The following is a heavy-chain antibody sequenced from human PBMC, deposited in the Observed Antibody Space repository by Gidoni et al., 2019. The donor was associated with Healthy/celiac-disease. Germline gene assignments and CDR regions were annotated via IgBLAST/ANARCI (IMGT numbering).Heavy chain of an antibody. D-gene: IGHD5-18*01. V-gene: IGHV3-30*18. CDR2: ISYDGSNK. CDR1: GATCSSYG. J-gene: IGHJ4*02. CDR3: AKDWSYGSVDY. Sequence: QVQLVESGGGVVQPGRPLRLPCAASGATCSSYGMHWVRQAPGKGLEWVAFISYDGSNKYYADSVKGRFTISRDNSKNTLYLQMNSLRAEDTAVYYCAKDWSYGSVDYWGQGTLVTVSS.